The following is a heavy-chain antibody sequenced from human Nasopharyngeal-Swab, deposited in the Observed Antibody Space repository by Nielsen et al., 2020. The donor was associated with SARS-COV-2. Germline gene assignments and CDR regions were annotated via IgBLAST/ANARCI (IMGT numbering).Heavy chain of an antibody. J-gene: IGHJ4*02. CDR1: GGSFSGYY. CDR3: ASGARRGRVPFDY. CDR2: INYSGTT. Sequence: SETLSLTCAVYGGSFSGYYWSWIRQSPGKGLEWIGQINYSGTTNYNPSLKSRVAISVDTSKNQFSLKLNSVIAADTAVYYCASGARRGRVPFDYWGQGTQVTVSS. D-gene: IGHD3-16*01. V-gene: IGHV4-34*01.